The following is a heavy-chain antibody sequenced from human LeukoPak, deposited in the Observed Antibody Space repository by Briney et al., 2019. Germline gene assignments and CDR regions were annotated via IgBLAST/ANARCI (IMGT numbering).Heavy chain of an antibody. CDR2: ISGSGGST. D-gene: IGHD2-2*01. CDR1: GFTFSSYA. V-gene: IGHV3-23*01. CDR3: ARDHRGYCSSTSCHYYYYYYGMDV. J-gene: IGHJ6*04. Sequence: GGSLRLSCAASGFTFSSYAMSWVRQAPGKGLEWVSAISGSGGSTYYADSVKGRFTISRDNSKNTLYLQMNSLRAEDTAVYYCARDHRGYCSSTSCHYYYYYYGMDVWGKGTTVTVSS.